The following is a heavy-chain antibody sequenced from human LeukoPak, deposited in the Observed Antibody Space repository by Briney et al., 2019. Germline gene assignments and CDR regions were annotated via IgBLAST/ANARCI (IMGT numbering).Heavy chain of an antibody. J-gene: IGHJ5*02. V-gene: IGHV4-59*08. D-gene: IGHD3-10*01. Sequence: PSEALSLTCTVSGGSISSYCWSWIRQPPGEGLEWIGYINYSGNTNYNPSLKSRVTISVDTSKNQFSLKLSSVTAADTAVYYCASFSWGSGSYNQEAIWSWFDPWGQGTLVTVSS. CDR3: ASFSWGSGSYNQEAIWSWFDP. CDR1: GGSISSYC. CDR2: INYSGNT.